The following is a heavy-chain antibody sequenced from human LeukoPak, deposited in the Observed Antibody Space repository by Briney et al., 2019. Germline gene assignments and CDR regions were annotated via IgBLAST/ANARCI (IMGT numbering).Heavy chain of an antibody. CDR3: AGDSSDLGGD. J-gene: IGHJ4*02. V-gene: IGHV3-30*03. CDR2: ISYDGSDK. CDR1: GFIFRSYG. Sequence: QPGRSLRLSCAASGFIFRSYGMHWVRQAPGKGLEWVAVISYDGSDKYYADSVKGRFTISRDNSKNTLYLQMNSLRAADTAVYYCAGDSSDLGGDWGQGTMVTVSS. D-gene: IGHD3-22*01.